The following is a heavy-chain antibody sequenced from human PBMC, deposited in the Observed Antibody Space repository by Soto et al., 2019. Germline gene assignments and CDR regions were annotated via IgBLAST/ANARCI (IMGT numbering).Heavy chain of an antibody. Sequence: GESLKISCKGSGYSFTSYWIGWVRQMPGKGLEWMGIIYPGDSDTRYSPSFQGQVTISADKSISTAYLQWSSLKASDTAMYYCARLRAEDTVTIIYYYYYYMDVWGKGTTVTVSS. J-gene: IGHJ6*03. V-gene: IGHV5-51*01. CDR3: ARLRAEDTVTIIYYYYYYMDV. CDR2: IYPGDSDT. CDR1: GYSFTSYW. D-gene: IGHD4-17*01.